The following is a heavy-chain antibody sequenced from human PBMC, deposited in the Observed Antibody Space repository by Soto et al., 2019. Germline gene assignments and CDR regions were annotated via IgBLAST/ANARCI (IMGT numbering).Heavy chain of an antibody. Sequence: GGSLRLSCAASGFTFSSYWMSWVRQAPGKGLEWVANIKQDGSEKNYVDSVEGRFTISRDNAKNSLYLQINSLRAEDTAAYYCAKVRAVLTGYSPFDYWGQGTQVTVSS. CDR3: AKVRAVLTGYSPFDY. D-gene: IGHD3-9*01. J-gene: IGHJ4*02. V-gene: IGHV3-7*01. CDR2: IKQDGSEK. CDR1: GFTFSSYW.